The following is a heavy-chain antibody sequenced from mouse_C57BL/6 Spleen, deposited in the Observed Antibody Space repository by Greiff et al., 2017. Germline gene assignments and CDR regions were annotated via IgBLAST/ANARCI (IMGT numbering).Heavy chain of an antibody. CDR2: IYPGSGNT. CDR3: ALITTVGNFDV. D-gene: IGHD1-1*01. V-gene: IGHV1-66*01. J-gene: IGHJ1*03. CDR1: GYSFTSYY. Sequence: VQLQESGPELVKPGASVKISCKASGYSFTSYYIHWVKQRPGQGLEWIGWIYPGSGNTKYNEKFKGKATLTADTSSSTAYMQLSSLTSEDSAVYYCALITTVGNFDVWGTGTTVTVSS.